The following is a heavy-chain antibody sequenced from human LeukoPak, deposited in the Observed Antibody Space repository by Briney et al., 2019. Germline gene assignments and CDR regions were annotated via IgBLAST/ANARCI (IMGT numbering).Heavy chain of an antibody. CDR3: ARQGIDDSSGYYVY. CDR1: GFTVSTSY. J-gene: IGHJ4*02. V-gene: IGHV3-66*04. Sequence: GGSLRLSCAASGFTVSTSYMSWVRQAPGKGLEWVSVIYIAGSTKYADSVRGRFTISRDNSKNTPYLQMNSLRAEDTAVYYCARQGIDDSSGYYVYWGQGTLVTVSS. CDR2: IYIAGST. D-gene: IGHD3-22*01.